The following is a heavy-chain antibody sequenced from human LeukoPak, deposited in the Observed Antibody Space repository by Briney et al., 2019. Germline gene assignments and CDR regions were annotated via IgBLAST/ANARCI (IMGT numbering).Heavy chain of an antibody. CDR2: ISWDGGST. CDR1: GFTFDDYT. J-gene: IGHJ6*03. Sequence: PGGSLRLSCAASGFTFDDYTMHWVRQAPGKGLEWVSLISWDGGSTYYADSVKGRFTISRDNSKNSLYLQMNSLRTEDTALYYCAKDSRGTDYYYYMDVWGKGTTVTVSS. V-gene: IGHV3-43*01. CDR3: AKDSRGTDYYYYMDV. D-gene: IGHD3-10*01.